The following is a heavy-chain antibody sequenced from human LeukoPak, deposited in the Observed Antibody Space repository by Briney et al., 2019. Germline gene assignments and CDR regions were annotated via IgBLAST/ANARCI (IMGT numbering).Heavy chain of an antibody. J-gene: IGHJ6*02. V-gene: IGHV4-59*01. CDR1: DGSISSYY. CDR2: IYYSGST. CDR3: ARVGGYYYYGMDV. Sequence: SETLSLTCTVSDGSISSYYWSWIRQPPGKGLEWIGYIYYSGSTNYNPSLKSRVTISVDTSKNQFSLKLSSVTAADTAVYYCARVGGYYYYGMDVWGQGTTVTVSS. D-gene: IGHD3-3*01.